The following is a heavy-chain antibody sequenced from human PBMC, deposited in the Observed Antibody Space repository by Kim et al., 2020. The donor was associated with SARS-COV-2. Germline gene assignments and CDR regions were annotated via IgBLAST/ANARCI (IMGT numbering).Heavy chain of an antibody. CDR3: SRDRTCIAVRRGFDY. CDR1: GFTCSSYW. D-gene: IGHD6-6*01. V-gene: IGHV3-7*01. J-gene: IGHJ4*02. CDR2: IKQDGSEK. Sequence: GGSLRLSCAASGFTCSSYWMSWVRQAPGKGLEWVANIKQDGSEKYYVDSVKGRFTISRDNAKTSLYLQMNSRRAEYTAVYYCSRDRTCIAVRRGFDYWGQGSLVTF.